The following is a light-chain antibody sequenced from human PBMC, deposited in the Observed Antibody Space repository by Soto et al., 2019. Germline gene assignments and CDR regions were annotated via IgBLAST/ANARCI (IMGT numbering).Light chain of an antibody. CDR3: QQYGGSPRT. J-gene: IGKJ1*01. Sequence: EIVLTRSSASMSLSPGERATLYCRASQSVSSKLAWYQHKPGQAPRLLIFGASNRAAGIPDRFSGSRSGTDFTLTIGRLEPEDFAVYYCQQYGGSPRTFGQGPRWIS. V-gene: IGKV3-20*01. CDR2: GAS. CDR1: QSVSSK.